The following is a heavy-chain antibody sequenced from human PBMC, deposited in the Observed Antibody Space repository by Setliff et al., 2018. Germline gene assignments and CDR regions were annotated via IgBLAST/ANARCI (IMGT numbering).Heavy chain of an antibody. J-gene: IGHJ4*02. V-gene: IGHV3-15*07. CDR2: IKGKANGGIT. Sequence: PGESLKISCAASGFAFNNAGVNWVRQAPGKGLEWVGRIKGKANGGITDYGAAARGTFTISSDDAESAVFLQMDSLKTEDTAVYYYFTDWLDGGTPGGYWGRGTLVTVSS. CDR3: FTDWLDGGTPGGY. D-gene: IGHD1-1*01. CDR1: GFAFNNAG.